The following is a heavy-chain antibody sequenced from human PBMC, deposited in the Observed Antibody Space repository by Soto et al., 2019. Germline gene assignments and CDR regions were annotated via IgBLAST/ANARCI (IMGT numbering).Heavy chain of an antibody. D-gene: IGHD1-26*01. V-gene: IGHV4-59*01. CDR1: GGSISSYY. CDR3: ARIVGATKVVDY. Sequence: SETLSLTCTVSGGSISSYYWSWIRQPPGKGLEWIGYIYYSGSTNYNPSLKSRVTISVDTSKNQFSLKLSSVTAVDTAVYYCARIVGATKVVDYWGQGTLVTVSS. J-gene: IGHJ4*02. CDR2: IYYSGST.